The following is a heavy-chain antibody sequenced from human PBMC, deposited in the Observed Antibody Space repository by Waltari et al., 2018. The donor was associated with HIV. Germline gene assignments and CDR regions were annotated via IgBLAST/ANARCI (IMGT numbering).Heavy chain of an antibody. V-gene: IGHV4-38-2*01. Sequence: QVQLQESGPGLVKPSETLSPISAVSDYSINRGYYWGWIRKPPGKGLEYHGSVDRSGSTYYNPSLKSRVTISVDTSKNQFSLKVSSVTAADTAVYYCARVPHYYDGSGPPVLDYFDYWGQGTLVTVSS. CDR3: ARVPHYYDGSGPPVLDYFDY. CDR1: DYSINRGYY. D-gene: IGHD3-22*01. J-gene: IGHJ4*02. CDR2: VDRSGST.